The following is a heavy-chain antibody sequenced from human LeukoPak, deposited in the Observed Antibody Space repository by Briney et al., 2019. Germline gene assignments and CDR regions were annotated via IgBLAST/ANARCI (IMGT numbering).Heavy chain of an antibody. J-gene: IGHJ4*02. Sequence: GGSLRLSCAASGFTFSSYWMSWVRQAPGKGLEWVANIKQDGSEKYYVDSVKGRFTISRDNAKNSLYLQMNSLRAEDTAVYYCARSLRFLGWLLSDSMYFDYWGQGTLVTDSS. D-gene: IGHD3-3*01. CDR3: ARSLRFLGWLLSDSMYFDY. V-gene: IGHV3-7*03. CDR2: IKQDGSEK. CDR1: GFTFSSYW.